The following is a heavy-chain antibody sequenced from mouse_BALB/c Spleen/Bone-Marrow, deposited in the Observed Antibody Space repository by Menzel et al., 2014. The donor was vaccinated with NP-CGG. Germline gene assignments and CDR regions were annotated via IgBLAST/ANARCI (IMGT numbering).Heavy chain of an antibody. D-gene: IGHD4-1*01. CDR1: GFNIKDTY. CDR2: IDPANGNT. CDR3: ARWEYYAMDY. J-gene: IGHJ4*01. Sequence: EVLLVESGAVLVKPGASVKLSCTASGFNIKDTYMHWVKQRPEQGLEWIGRIDPANGNTKYDPKFQGKATITADTSSNTAYLQLSSLTSEDTAVYYCARWEYYAMDYWGRGTSVTDTS. V-gene: IGHV14-3*02.